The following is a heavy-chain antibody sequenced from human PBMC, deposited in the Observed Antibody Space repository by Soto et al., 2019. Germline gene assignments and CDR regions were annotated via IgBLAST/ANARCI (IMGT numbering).Heavy chain of an antibody. CDR3: ARATVTRADY. CDR2: IYHSGST. Sequence: QLQLQESGSGLVKPSQTLSLTCAVSGGSISSGGYSWSWIRQPPGKGLEWIGYIYHSGSTYYNPSLKSRVTLSVDRSKNQFSLKLSSVTAADTAVYYCARATVTRADYWGQGTLVTVSS. CDR1: GGSISSGGYS. J-gene: IGHJ4*02. V-gene: IGHV4-30-2*01. D-gene: IGHD4-17*01.